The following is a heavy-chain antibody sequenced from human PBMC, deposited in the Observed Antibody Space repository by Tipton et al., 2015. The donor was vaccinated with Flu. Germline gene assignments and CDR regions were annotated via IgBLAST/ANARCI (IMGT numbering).Heavy chain of an antibody. CDR1: GDSMGSDYY. CDR3: ARSTYYYGSGSSDY. CDR2: ISHSGRT. Sequence: TLSLTCSVSGDSMGSDYYWGWIRQPPGKGLEWIGCISHSGRTYYNPSLKSRVTISLDTAKNQFSQRLTSVTAADTAVYYCARSTYYYGSGSSDYWGQGTLVTVSS. V-gene: IGHV4-38-2*01. J-gene: IGHJ4*02. D-gene: IGHD3-10*01.